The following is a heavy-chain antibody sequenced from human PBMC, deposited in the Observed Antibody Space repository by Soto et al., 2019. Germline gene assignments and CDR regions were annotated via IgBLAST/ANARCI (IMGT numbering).Heavy chain of an antibody. D-gene: IGHD3-3*01. J-gene: IGHJ6*03. CDR1: GYTFTSYG. CDR2: ISAYNGNT. Sequence: GASVKVSCKASGYTFTSYGISWVRQAPGQGLEWMGWISAYNGNTNYAQKLQGRVTMTTDTSTSTAYMELRSLRSDDTAVYYCARDPLSTAFTIFGVVRGYYYYYMDVWGKGTTVTVSS. CDR3: ARDPLSTAFTIFGVVRGYYYYYMDV. V-gene: IGHV1-18*01.